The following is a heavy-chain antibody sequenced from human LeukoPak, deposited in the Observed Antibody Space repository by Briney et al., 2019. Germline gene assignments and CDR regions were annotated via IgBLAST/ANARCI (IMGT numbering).Heavy chain of an antibody. D-gene: IGHD5-12*01. CDR3: ARGRLIVATSGTWFDP. CDR2: INPSVGGT. CDR1: GYSFASHL. V-gene: IGHV1-46*01. J-gene: IGHJ5*02. Sequence: ASVRVSCKASGYSFASHLIHWVRQAPGQGLEWMGVINPSVGGTRYAQKFQGRVTMTRDTSTSTVYMELSSLRSEDTAFYYCARGRLIVATSGTWFDPWGQGTLVTVSS.